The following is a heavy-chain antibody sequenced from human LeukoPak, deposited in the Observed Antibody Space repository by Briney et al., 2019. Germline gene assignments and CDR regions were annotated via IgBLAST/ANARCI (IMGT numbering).Heavy chain of an antibody. CDR3: AKDPWGSGYAYYFDY. J-gene: IGHJ4*02. Sequence: GRSLRLSCAASGFTFSSYGMHWVRQAPGKGLEWVAVISYDGSNKYYADSVKGRFTISRDNSKNTLYLQMNSLRAEDTAVYYFAKDPWGSGYAYYFDYWGQGTLVTVSS. D-gene: IGHD5-12*01. V-gene: IGHV3-30*18. CDR1: GFTFSSYG. CDR2: ISYDGSNK.